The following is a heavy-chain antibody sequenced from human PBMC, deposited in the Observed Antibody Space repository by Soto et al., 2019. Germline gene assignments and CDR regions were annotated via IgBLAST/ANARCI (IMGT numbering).Heavy chain of an antibody. CDR3: ARWRGLRVVVRGFDP. CDR2: MNPNSGNT. D-gene: IGHD2-15*01. Sequence: QVQLVQSGAEVKKPGASVKVSCKASGYTFTSYDINWVRQATGQGLEWMGWMNPNSGNTGYAQKFQGRVTMTRNTSXXTAYMELSSLRAEDTAVYYCARWRGLRVVVRGFDPWGQGTLVTVSS. V-gene: IGHV1-8*01. CDR1: GYTFTSYD. J-gene: IGHJ5*02.